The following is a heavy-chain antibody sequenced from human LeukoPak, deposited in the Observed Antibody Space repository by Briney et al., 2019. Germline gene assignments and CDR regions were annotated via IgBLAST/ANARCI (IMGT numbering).Heavy chain of an antibody. CDR1: GGTFSSYA. J-gene: IGHJ4*02. D-gene: IGHD3-22*01. CDR2: IIPIFGTA. V-gene: IGHV1-69*05. CDR3: AREFAYYYDRSGYYRGNFDY. Sequence: SVKVSCKASGGTFSSYAISWVRQAPGQGLEWMGGIIPIFGTANYAQKFQGRVTMTRDTSTSTVYMELSSLRSEDTAMYYCAREFAYYYDRSGYYRGNFDYWGQGTLVTVSS.